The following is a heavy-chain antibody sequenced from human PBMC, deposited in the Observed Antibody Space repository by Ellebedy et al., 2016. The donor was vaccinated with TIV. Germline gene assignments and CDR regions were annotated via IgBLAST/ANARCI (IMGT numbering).Heavy chain of an antibody. Sequence: MPSETLSLTCTVSGGSISSSIYYWGWIRQPPGKGLEWIGSIYYSGSSYSSPSLKSRVTISVDTSKNQFSLKLTSVTAADTAVYYCARHLGCSGGICPKLFDFWGQGTLVTVSS. V-gene: IGHV4-39*01. CDR2: IYYSGSS. D-gene: IGHD2-15*01. J-gene: IGHJ4*02. CDR3: ARHLGCSGGICPKLFDF. CDR1: GGSISSSIYY.